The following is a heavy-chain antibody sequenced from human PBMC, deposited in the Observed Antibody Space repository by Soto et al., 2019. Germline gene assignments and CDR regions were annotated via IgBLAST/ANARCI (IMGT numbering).Heavy chain of an antibody. CDR3: ARVVRGIAAAGTLDY. V-gene: IGHV4-30-4*01. CDR1: GCSISSGDYY. CDR2: IYYSGST. J-gene: IGHJ4*02. D-gene: IGHD6-13*01. Sequence: SETLSLTCTFSGCSISSGDYYWSWIRQPPGKGLEWIGYIYYSGSTYYNPSLKSRVTISVDTSKNQFSLKLSSVTAADTAVYYCARVVRGIAAAGTLDYWGQGTLVTVSS.